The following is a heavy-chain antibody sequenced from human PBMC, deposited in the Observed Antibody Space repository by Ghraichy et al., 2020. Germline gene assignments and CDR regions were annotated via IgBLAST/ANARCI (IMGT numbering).Heavy chain of an antibody. Sequence: GGSLRLSCAASGFTFSSYAMSWVRQAPGKGLEWVSAISGSGGSTYYADSVKGRFTISRDNSKDTLYLQMNSLRAEDTAVYYCAKDIGGITMVRGVIRIFDYWGQGTLVTVSS. CDR3: AKDIGGITMVRGVIRIFDY. D-gene: IGHD3-10*01. V-gene: IGHV3-23*01. J-gene: IGHJ4*02. CDR2: ISGSGGST. CDR1: GFTFSSYA.